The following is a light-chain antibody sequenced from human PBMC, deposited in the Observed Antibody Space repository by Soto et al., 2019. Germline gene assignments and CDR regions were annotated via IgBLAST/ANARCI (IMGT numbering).Light chain of an antibody. V-gene: IGKV1-33*01. CDR2: DAS. Sequence: DIQMTQSPSSLSASVGDRVTITCQASQDINNYLNWYQQKPGKDPNLLIYDASNLKTGVPSRFSGSGSGTDFTFTISSLQPEDIATYYCQQFDNVPITFGQGTRLEIK. CDR1: QDINNY. J-gene: IGKJ5*01. CDR3: QQFDNVPIT.